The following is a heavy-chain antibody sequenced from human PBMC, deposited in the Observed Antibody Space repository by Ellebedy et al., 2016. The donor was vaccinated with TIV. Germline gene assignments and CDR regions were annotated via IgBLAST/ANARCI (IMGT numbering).Heavy chain of an antibody. J-gene: IGHJ5*02. CDR3: ARDPLVREYNWFDP. CDR1: GHTFTSYG. V-gene: IGHV1-18*01. D-gene: IGHD3-10*01. CDR2: ISAYNGNT. Sequence: AASVKVSCKASGHTFTSYGISWVRQAPGQGLEWMGWISAYNGNTNYAQKLQGRVTMTTDTSTSTAYMELRSLRSDDTAVYYCARDPLVREYNWFDPWGQGTLVTVSS.